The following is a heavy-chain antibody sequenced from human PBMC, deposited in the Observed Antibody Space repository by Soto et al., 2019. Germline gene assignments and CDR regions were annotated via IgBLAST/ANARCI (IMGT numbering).Heavy chain of an antibody. D-gene: IGHD3-22*01. J-gene: IGHJ4*02. CDR1: GGSVSSGSYY. V-gene: IGHV4-61*01. CDR3: ERVFLGITMIVVVITLGGFDY. Sequence: KTSETLSLTCTVSGGSVSSGSYYWSWIRQPPGKGLEWIGYIYYSGSTNYNPSLKSRVTISVETSKNQFSLKLSSVTAADTAVYYCERVFLGITMIVVVITLGGFDYWGQGTLVPVSP. CDR2: IYYSGST.